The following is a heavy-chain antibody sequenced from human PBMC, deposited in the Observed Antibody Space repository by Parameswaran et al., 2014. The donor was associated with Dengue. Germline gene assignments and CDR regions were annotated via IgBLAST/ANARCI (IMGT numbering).Heavy chain of an antibody. V-gene: IGHV3-30*18. Sequence: VRQAPGRAGWVAAISYDETNEYYADSVKGRFTISRDNSKDTLYLQMNSLRPEDTAVYYCAKIGAFWSGSYSLPGYFDFWGQGVLVTVSS. J-gene: IGHJ4*02. CDR2: ISYDETNE. D-gene: IGHD3-3*01. CDR3: AKIGAFWSGSYSLPGYFDF.